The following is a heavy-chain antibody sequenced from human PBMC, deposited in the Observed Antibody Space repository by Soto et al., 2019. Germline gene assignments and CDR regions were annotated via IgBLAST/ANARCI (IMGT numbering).Heavy chain of an antibody. D-gene: IGHD4-17*01. Sequence: SVKVSCKASGFTFTSSAVQWVRQARGQRLEWIGWIVVGSGNTNYAQKFQERVTITRDMSTSTAYMELSSLRSEDTAVYYCAAVGRTETYYDYGDYYYYGMDVWGQGTTVTVSS. V-gene: IGHV1-58*01. CDR2: IVVGSGNT. CDR1: GFTFTSSA. CDR3: AAVGRTETYYDYGDYYYYGMDV. J-gene: IGHJ6*02.